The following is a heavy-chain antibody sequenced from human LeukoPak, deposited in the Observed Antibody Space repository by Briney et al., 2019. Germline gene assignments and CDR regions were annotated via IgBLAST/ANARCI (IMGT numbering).Heavy chain of an antibody. CDR3: ARPRTRLAWFDP. V-gene: IGHV4-39*01. CDR1: GDSISSTNYY. J-gene: IGHJ5*02. D-gene: IGHD6-19*01. CDR2: IYYSGST. Sequence: SETLSLTCTVSGDSISSTNYYWGWIRQPPGKGLEWIGSIYYSGSTYYNPSLKSRVTISVDTSKNQFSLKLRSVTAADTAVYYCARPRTRLAWFDPWGQGTLVTVSS.